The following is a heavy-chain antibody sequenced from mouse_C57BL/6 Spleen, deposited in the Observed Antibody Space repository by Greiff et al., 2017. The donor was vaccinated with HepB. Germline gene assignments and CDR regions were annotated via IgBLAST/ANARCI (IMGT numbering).Heavy chain of an antibody. J-gene: IGHJ2*01. CDR2: INPSNGGT. CDR1: GYTFTSYW. D-gene: IGHD4-1*01. Sequence: VQLQESGTELVKPGASVKLSCKASGYTFTSYWMHRVKQRPGQGLEWIGNINPSNGGTNYNEKFKSKATLTVDKSSSTAYMQLSSLTSEDSAVYYCARSLLGFYFDYWGQGTTLTVSS. V-gene: IGHV1-53*01. CDR3: ARSLLGFYFDY.